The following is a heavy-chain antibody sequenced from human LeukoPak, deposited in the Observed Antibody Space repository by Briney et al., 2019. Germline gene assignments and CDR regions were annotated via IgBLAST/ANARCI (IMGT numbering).Heavy chain of an antibody. CDR1: GGTFSSYA. D-gene: IGHD5-12*01. J-gene: IGHJ4*02. CDR2: IIPIFGTA. CDR3: ASYSGYDLWYFDY. V-gene: IGHV1-69*01. Sequence: VASVKVSCKASGGTFSSYAISWVRQAPGQGLEWMGGIIPIFGTANYAQKFQGRVTITADESTSTAYMELSSLRSEDTAVYYCASYSGYDLWYFDYWGQGTLVTVSS.